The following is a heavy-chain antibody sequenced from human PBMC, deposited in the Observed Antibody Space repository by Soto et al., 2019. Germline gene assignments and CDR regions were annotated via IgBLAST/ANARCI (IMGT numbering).Heavy chain of an antibody. CDR3: ARESRDIVVVPAAHDAFDI. V-gene: IGHV1-46*03. J-gene: IGHJ3*02. CDR1: GYTLTSYY. Sequence: ASVKVSCKASGYTLTSYYMHWVRQAPGQGLEWMGIINPSGGSTSYAQKFQGRVTMTRDTSTSTVYMELSSLRSEDTAVYYCARESRDIVVVPAAHDAFDIWGQGTMVTVSS. D-gene: IGHD2-2*01. CDR2: INPSGGST.